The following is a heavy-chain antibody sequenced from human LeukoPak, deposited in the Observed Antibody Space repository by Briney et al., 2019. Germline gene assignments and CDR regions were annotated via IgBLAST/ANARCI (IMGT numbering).Heavy chain of an antibody. D-gene: IGHD2-15*01. V-gene: IGHV3-30-3*01. Sequence: PGGSLRLSCAASGFTFSSYAMHWVRQAPGKGLEWVAVISYDGSNKYYADSVKGRFTISRDNSKNTLYLQMNSLRAEDTAVYYCARESRSVAFDIWGQGTMVTVSS. CDR3: ARESRSVAFDI. CDR1: GFTFSSYA. CDR2: ISYDGSNK. J-gene: IGHJ3*02.